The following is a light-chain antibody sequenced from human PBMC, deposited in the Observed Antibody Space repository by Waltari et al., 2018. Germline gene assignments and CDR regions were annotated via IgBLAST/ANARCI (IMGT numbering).Light chain of an antibody. CDR1: QRVASNY. J-gene: IGKJ3*01. V-gene: IGKV3D-20*02. Sequence: VVLTQSPDTLSLSPGERATLSCRASQRVASNYLAWYQQKPGQAPRLLIYATSTRATGTPDRFSGSGSGTDFILTISSLEPEDFAVYYCQHRDHWPPDATFGPGTKVDV. CDR3: QHRDHWPPDAT. CDR2: ATS.